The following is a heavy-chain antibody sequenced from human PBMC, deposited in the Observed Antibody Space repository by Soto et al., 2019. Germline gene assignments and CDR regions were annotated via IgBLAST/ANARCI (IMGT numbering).Heavy chain of an antibody. V-gene: IGHV4-34*01. J-gene: IGHJ4*02. CDR3: AREGEQLAPDY. D-gene: IGHD6-6*01. CDR2: INHSGST. Sequence: SLTCAVYGGSFSGYYWSWIRQPPGKGLEWIGEINHSGSTNYNPSLKSRVTISVDTSKNQFSLKLSSVTAADTAVYYCAREGEQLAPDYWGQGTLVTVS. CDR1: GGSFSGYY.